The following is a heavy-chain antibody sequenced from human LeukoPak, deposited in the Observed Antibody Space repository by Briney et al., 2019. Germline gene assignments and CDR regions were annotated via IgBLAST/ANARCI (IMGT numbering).Heavy chain of an antibody. V-gene: IGHV1-2*02. J-gene: IGHJ4*02. CDR1: GYTFIVYH. CDR2: IYPNSGDT. Sequence: ASVKVSCKPSGYTFIVYHMHRVRQAPGQQREWMGWIYPNSGDTNFAQKFQGRVTMTRDTSISTVYMELSRLTSDDTAVYYCARADWSMLGYWGQGTLVTVSS. D-gene: IGHD1-1*01. CDR3: ARADWSMLGY.